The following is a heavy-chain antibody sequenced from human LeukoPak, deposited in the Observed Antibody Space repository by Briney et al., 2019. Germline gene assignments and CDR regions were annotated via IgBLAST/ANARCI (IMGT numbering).Heavy chain of an antibody. CDR1: GFTFSSYA. Sequence: GGSLRLSCAASGFTFSSYAMSWVRQAPGKGLEWVAVISYDGSNKYYADSVKGRFTISRDNSKNTLYLQMNSLRAEDTAVYYCARGLGYSYGEGLDYWGQGTLVTVSS. V-gene: IGHV3-30-3*01. CDR2: ISYDGSNK. CDR3: ARGLGYSYGEGLDY. D-gene: IGHD5-18*01. J-gene: IGHJ4*02.